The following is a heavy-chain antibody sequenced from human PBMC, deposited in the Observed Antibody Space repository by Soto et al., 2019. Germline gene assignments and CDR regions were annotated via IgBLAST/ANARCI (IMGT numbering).Heavy chain of an antibody. V-gene: IGHV1-18*01. CDR2: VNTYNGNP. CDR3: ARDSQYSTSWQRFDS. J-gene: IGHJ5*01. CDR1: GYTFTNYA. D-gene: IGHD6-13*01. Sequence: QVPLVQSGGELKKPGASVKVSCKASGYTFTNYAISWVRQAPGRGLEWMGWVNTYNGNPNYAQIFQGRVTMTTDTSTGTAYMELRSLKSDDSAMYYCARDSQYSTSWQRFDSWGHGTLVTVSS.